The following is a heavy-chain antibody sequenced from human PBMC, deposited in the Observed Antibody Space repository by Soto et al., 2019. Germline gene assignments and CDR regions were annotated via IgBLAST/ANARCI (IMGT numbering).Heavy chain of an antibody. J-gene: IGHJ5*02. CDR3: ARNQATYYPWFDP. CDR2: IVGSGDNT. D-gene: IGHD3-10*01. V-gene: IGHV3-23*01. CDR1: GFTFSSYT. Sequence: GGSLRLSCAASGFTFSSYTMTWVRQAPGERLEWVSSIVGSGDNTYYADSVKGRFTISRDNAKNTLYLQMNSLRVEDTAVYYCARNQATYYPWFDPWGQGTLVTVSS.